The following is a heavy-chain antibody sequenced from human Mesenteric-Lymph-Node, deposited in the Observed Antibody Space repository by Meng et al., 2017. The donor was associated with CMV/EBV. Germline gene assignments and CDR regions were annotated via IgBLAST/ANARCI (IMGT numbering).Heavy chain of an antibody. CDR2: IYYSGST. CDR3: AREGLDTAMVLDY. D-gene: IGHD5-18*01. J-gene: IGHJ4*02. Sequence: VSGGSISSGGYFWSWIRQHPGKGLEWIGYIYYSGSTYYNPSLKSRVTISVDTSKNQFSLKLSSVTAADTAVYYCAREGLDTAMVLDYWGQGTLVTVSS. CDR1: GGSISSGGYF. V-gene: IGHV4-31*02.